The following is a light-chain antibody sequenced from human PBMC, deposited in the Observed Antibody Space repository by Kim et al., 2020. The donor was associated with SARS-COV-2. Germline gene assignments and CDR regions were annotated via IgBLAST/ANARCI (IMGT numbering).Light chain of an antibody. CDR2: DAS. J-gene: IGKJ2*01. Sequence: LSLCPGERATPPCRASQSVSSYLAWYQQKPGQAPKRLIYDASNRATGIPARFSGSGSGTDFTLTISRLEPEDFAVYYCQQRSRGRTFGQGTKLEI. CDR3: QQRSRGRT. CDR1: QSVSSY. V-gene: IGKV3-11*01.